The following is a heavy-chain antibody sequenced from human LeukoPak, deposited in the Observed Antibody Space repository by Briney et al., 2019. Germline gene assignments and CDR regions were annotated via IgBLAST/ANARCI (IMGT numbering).Heavy chain of an antibody. CDR2: IYYGGST. CDR3: ARPPPHIPDGAFDI. Sequence: PSETLSLTCTVSGGSISSSSYYWGWIRQPPGKGLEWIGSIYYGGSTYYNPSLKSRVTISVDTSKNQFSLKLSSVTAADTAVYYCARPPPHIPDGAFDIWGQGTMVTVSS. V-gene: IGHV4-39*01. J-gene: IGHJ3*02. CDR1: GGSISSSSYY.